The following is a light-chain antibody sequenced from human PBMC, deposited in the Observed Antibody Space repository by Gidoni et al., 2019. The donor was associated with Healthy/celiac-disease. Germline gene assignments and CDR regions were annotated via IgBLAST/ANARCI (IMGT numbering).Light chain of an antibody. CDR3: QQSYSTPHT. CDR2: AAS. V-gene: IGKV1-39*01. CDR1: QRISSY. Sequence: DTHMTHSPSSLSASVGDRVTITCRASQRISSYLNWYQQKPGKAPKLLIYAASSLQSGVPSRFSGSGSGTDFTLTISSLQPEDFATYYCQQSYSTPHTFGGGTKVEIK. J-gene: IGKJ4*01.